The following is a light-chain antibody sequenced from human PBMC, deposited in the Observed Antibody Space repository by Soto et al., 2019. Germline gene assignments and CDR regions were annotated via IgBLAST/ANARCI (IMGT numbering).Light chain of an antibody. V-gene: IGKV1D-16*01. J-gene: IGKJ2*01. CDR1: PGIRTW. CDR2: GAS. Sequence: DIQMTQSPSSLSASVGDRVTLTCRASPGIRTWLGWSQQQPEKAPKSLIYGASTLQSGVPSRFSGSGSGTDFTLTISSLQPEDFATYYCQQYDSYPYTFGQGTKLELK. CDR3: QQYDSYPYT.